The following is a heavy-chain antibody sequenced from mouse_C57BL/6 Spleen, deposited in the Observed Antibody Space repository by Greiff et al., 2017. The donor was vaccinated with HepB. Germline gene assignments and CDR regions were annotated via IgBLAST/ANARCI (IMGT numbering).Heavy chain of an antibody. V-gene: IGHV1-4*01. D-gene: IGHD1-1*01. CDR3: ARSHTTVVVDY. CDR2: INPSSGYT. CDR1: GYTFTSYT. J-gene: IGHJ2*01. Sequence: QVQLQQSGAELARPGASVKMSCKASGYTFTSYTMHWVKQRPGQGLEWIGYINPSSGYTKYNQKFKDKATLTADKSSSTAYMQLSSLTSEDSAVYYCARSHTTVVVDYWGQGTTLTVSS.